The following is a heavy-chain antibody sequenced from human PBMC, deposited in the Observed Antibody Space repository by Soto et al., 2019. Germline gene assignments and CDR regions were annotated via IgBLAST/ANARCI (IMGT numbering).Heavy chain of an antibody. Sequence: QVQLQESGPGLVKPSETLSLTCTVSGGSISSYYWSWIRQPPGKGLEWIGYIYYSGSTNYNPSLKRRVTISVDTSNTQFSLKLSSVTAADTAVYDCARRSGVYFDYWGQGTLVTVSS. V-gene: IGHV4-59*08. CDR1: GGSISSYY. J-gene: IGHJ4*02. CDR2: IYYSGST. CDR3: ARRSGVYFDY. D-gene: IGHD2-8*01.